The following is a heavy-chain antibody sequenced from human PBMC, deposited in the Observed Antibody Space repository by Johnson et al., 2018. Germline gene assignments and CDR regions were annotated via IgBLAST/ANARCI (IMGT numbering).Heavy chain of an antibody. D-gene: IGHD5-18*01. Sequence: VQLLETGGGVVQPGRSLRLSCAASGFTFSSYGMHWVRQAPGKGLEWVAVIWYDGSNKYYADSVKGRFTISRDNSKNTLYLQMNSRRAEDTAVYYCARARSWGIQLYYYYDGMDVWGQGTTVTVSS. CDR2: IWYDGSNK. CDR3: ARARSWGIQLYYYYDGMDV. J-gene: IGHJ6*02. CDR1: GFTFSSYG. V-gene: IGHV3-33*01.